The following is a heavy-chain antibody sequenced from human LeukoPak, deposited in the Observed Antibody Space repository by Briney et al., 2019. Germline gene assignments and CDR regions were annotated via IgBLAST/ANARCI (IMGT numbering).Heavy chain of an antibody. D-gene: IGHD3-22*01. V-gene: IGHV4-59*11. CDR3: ARGPGLRRRYYDSSGPLDY. Sequence: PSETLSLTCTVSGGSISSHYWSWIRQPPGKGLEWIGYIYYSGSTNYNPSLKSRVTISVDTSKNQFSLKLSSVTAADTAVYYCARGPGLRRRYYDSSGPLDYWGQGTLVTVSS. CDR2: IYYSGST. CDR1: GGSISSHY. J-gene: IGHJ4*02.